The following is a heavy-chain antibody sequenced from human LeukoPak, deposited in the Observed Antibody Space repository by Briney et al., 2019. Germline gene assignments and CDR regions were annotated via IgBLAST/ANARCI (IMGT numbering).Heavy chain of an antibody. Sequence: GGSLRLSCVASGFSFNNYAMNWVRQAPGKGLEWFSLIIGSSGTTFYADSVKGRFTISRDKSKSTLYLQMNSLRAEDTAVYYCAKGAYDYIEIAYFDYWGQGSLVTVSS. V-gene: IGHV3-23*01. CDR1: GFSFNNYA. D-gene: IGHD5-12*01. J-gene: IGHJ4*02. CDR3: AKGAYDYIEIAYFDY. CDR2: IIGSSGTT.